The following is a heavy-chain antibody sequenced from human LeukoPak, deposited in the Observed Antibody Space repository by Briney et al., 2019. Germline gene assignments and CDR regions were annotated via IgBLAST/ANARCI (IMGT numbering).Heavy chain of an antibody. CDR1: GYTFTGYY. CDR2: INPNSGGT. V-gene: IGHV1-2*02. D-gene: IGHD1-1*01. J-gene: IGHJ4*02. CDR3: ARKTRRQPVQLERRGSAAGGLIFDY. Sequence: ASVKVSCKASGYTFTGYYMHWVRQAPGQGLEWMGWINPNSGGTNYAQKFQGRVTMTRDTSISTAYMELSRLRSDDTAVYYCARKTRRQPVQLERRGSAAGGLIFDYGGEGTLVTVSA.